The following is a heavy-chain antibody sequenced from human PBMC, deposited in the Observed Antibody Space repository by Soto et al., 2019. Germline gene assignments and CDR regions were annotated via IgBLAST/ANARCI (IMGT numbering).Heavy chain of an antibody. D-gene: IGHD2-2*01. J-gene: IGHJ4*02. Sequence: PSETLSLTCTVSGGSISSYYWSWIRQPPGKGLEWIGYIYYSGSTNYNPSLKSRVTISVDTSKNQFSLKLSSVTAADTAVYYCARSDGGSTTFDYWGQGPLVTVSS. CDR3: ARSDGGSTTFDY. CDR2: IYYSGST. V-gene: IGHV4-59*01. CDR1: GGSISSYY.